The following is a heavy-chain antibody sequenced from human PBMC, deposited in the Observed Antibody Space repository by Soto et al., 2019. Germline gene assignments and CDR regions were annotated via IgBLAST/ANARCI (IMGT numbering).Heavy chain of an antibody. CDR3: AGHNFFKWFDP. CDR1: GGSISSYY. V-gene: IGHV4-59*01. Sequence: SETLSLTCTVSGGSISSYYCSWIRQPPWKGLEWIGYIYYSGSTNYNPYLKSRVTISVDTSKNQFSLKLSSVTDADTAVYYCAGHNFFKWFDPSGQGTLVTVSS. CDR2: IYYSGST. D-gene: IGHD1-1*01. J-gene: IGHJ5*02.